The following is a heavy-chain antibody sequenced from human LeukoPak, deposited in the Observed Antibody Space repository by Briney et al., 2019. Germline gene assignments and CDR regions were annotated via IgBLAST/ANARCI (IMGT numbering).Heavy chain of an antibody. V-gene: IGHV1-2*02. D-gene: IGHD2-15*01. CDR2: ILPSIGGT. J-gene: IGHJ4*02. CDR1: GYTFTDYY. CDR3: TRGRYQLLWGDY. Sequence: ASVKVSCKASGYTFTDYYIHWVRQAPGQGLEWMGWILPSIGGTHYAQAFQGRVTMTSDTSISTAYMDLSDLTSDDTAVYLCTRGRYQLLWGDYWGQGTLVTVSS.